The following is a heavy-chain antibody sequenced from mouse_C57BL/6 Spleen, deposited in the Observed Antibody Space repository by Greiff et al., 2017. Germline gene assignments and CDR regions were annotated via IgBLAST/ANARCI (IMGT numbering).Heavy chain of an antibody. CDR2: IDPSDSYT. Sequence: VKLQQPGAELVKPGASVKLSCKASGYTFTSYWMQWVKQRPGQGLEWIGEIDPSDSYTNYNQKFKGKATLTVDTSSSTAYMQLSSLTSEDSAVYYCARRRGANAYFDYWGQGTTLTVSS. D-gene: IGHD3-1*01. CDR3: ARRRGANAYFDY. V-gene: IGHV1-50*01. CDR1: GYTFTSYW. J-gene: IGHJ2*01.